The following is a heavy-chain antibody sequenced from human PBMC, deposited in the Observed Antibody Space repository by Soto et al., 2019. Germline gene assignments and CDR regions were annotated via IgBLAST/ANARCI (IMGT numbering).Heavy chain of an antibody. J-gene: IGHJ4*02. CDR1: GFSFSSDW. CDR2: IKQDGSER. D-gene: IGHD2-8*01. CDR3: ARGMH. Sequence: EVQMVESGGGLVQPGGSLRLSCAASGFSFSSDWMSWVRQAPGKGLEWVANIKQDGSERYYVDSVRGRFTISRDNAKNSLYLQMNSLRAEDTAVYYCARGMHWGQGTLVTVSS. V-gene: IGHV3-7*04.